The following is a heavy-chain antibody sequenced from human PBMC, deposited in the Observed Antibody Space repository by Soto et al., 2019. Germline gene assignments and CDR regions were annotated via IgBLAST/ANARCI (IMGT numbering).Heavy chain of an antibody. Sequence: PSETLSLTCTVSGGSISSGGYYWSWIRQHPGKGLEWIGYIYYSGSTYYNPSLKSRVTISVDTSKNQSSLKLSSVTAADTAVYYCARVVLVGVTMVRGPFDYWGQGTLVTVSS. CDR1: GGSISSGGYY. V-gene: IGHV4-31*03. CDR2: IYYSGST. D-gene: IGHD3-10*01. J-gene: IGHJ4*02. CDR3: ARVVLVGVTMVRGPFDY.